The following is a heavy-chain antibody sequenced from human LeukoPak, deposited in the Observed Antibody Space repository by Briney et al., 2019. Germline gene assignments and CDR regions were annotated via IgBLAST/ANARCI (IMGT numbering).Heavy chain of an antibody. CDR2: IYPGDSDT. CDR3: ARRKVDTAMVYYFDY. Sequence: GESLKISCKTSGYRFVSHWIVWVRQMPGKGLEWLGIIYPGDSDTRYSPSFQGQVTISADKSISTAYLHWSSLKASDTAMYYCARRKVDTAMVYYFDYWGQGTLVTVSS. V-gene: IGHV5-51*01. J-gene: IGHJ4*02. D-gene: IGHD5-18*01. CDR1: GYRFVSHW.